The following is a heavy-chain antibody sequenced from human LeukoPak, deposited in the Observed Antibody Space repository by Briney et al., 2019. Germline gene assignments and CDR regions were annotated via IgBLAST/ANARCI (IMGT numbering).Heavy chain of an antibody. CDR2: ISLSGLT. CDR3: SGENGAFSPFGF. V-gene: IGHV4-4*02. J-gene: IGHJ4*02. CDR1: GGSISTTNW. Sequence: SETLSLTCGVSGGSISTTNWWSWVRQSPGQGLEWIGEISLSGLTNYSPSLSGRVTMSLDKPKNQLSLNLSSVTAADTAVYYCSGENGAFSPFGFWGQGTLVTVPS. D-gene: IGHD2-8*01.